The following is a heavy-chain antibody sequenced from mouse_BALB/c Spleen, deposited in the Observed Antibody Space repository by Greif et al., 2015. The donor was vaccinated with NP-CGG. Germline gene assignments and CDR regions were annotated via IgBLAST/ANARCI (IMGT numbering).Heavy chain of an antibody. V-gene: IGHV1-5*01. CDR3: TRRGYGNYNAMDY. Sequence: VQLQQSGTVLARPGASVKMSCKASGYTFTSYWMHWVKQRPGQGLEWIGAIYPGNSDTSYNQRFKGKAKLTAVTSTSTAYMELSSLTNEDSAVYYCTRRGYGNYNAMDYWGQGTSVTVSS. CDR2: IYPGNSDT. CDR1: GYTFTSYW. D-gene: IGHD2-10*02. J-gene: IGHJ4*01.